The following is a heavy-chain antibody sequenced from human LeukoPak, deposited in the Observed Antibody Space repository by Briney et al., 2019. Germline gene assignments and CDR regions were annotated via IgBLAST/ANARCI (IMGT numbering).Heavy chain of an antibody. CDR1: IGSISSSKW. D-gene: IGHD3-3*01. CDR2: IYLYGTT. V-gene: IGHV4-4*02. CDR3: ARLGFLEWFDYYMDV. Sequence: SETLSLTCSVSIGSISSSKWWSWVRQSPVKGLEWIGEIYLYGTTNYNPSFTSRVTISVDTSKNQFSLKLSSVTAADTAVYYCARLGFLEWFDYYMDVWGKGTTVTVSS. J-gene: IGHJ6*03.